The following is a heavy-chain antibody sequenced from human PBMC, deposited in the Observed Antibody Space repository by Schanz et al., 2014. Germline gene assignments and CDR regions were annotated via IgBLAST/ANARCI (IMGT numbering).Heavy chain of an antibody. D-gene: IGHD1-1*01. Sequence: EVQLVESGGGLVQPGGSLRLSCSASGFTFSIYAMHWVRQAPGKGLEWVSTIGTSGDTNYAESVKGRFTISRDNSKNTLYLQMNSLRAEDTAVYFCAKIERNEDWGQGTLVTVSS. V-gene: IGHV3-23*04. CDR2: IGTSGDT. CDR3: AKIERNED. J-gene: IGHJ4*02. CDR1: GFTFSIYA.